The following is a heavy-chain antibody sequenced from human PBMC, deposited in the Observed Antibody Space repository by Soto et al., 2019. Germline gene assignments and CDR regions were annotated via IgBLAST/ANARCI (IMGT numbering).Heavy chain of an antibody. Sequence: ASLKVSCKASGYTFTSYYMHWVRQAPGQGLEWMGIINPSGGSTSYAQKFQGRVTMTRDTSTSTVYMELSSLRSEDTAVYYCAREPFNVYYYYGMDVWGQGTTVTVSS. V-gene: IGHV1-46*01. CDR2: INPSGGST. CDR3: AREPFNVYYYYGMDV. CDR1: GYTFTSYY. J-gene: IGHJ6*02. D-gene: IGHD3-10*02.